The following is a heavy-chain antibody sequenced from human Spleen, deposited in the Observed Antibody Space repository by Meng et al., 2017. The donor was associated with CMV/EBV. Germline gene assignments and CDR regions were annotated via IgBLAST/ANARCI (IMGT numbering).Heavy chain of an antibody. D-gene: IGHD3-3*01. CDR3: ASGDITIFGEGPHFDY. CDR1: GYAFTSYG. V-gene: IGHV3-66*02. J-gene: IGHJ4*02. Sequence: SCKASGYAFTSYGVSWVRQAPGKGLEWVSAIYSGDGTYYADSVKGRFTISRDNSRNTLYLQMNRLRAEDTAVYYCASGDITIFGEGPHFDYWGQGTLVTVSS. CDR2: IYSGDGT.